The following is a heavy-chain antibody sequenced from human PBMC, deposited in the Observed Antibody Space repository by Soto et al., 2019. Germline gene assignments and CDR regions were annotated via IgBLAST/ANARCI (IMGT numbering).Heavy chain of an antibody. D-gene: IGHD5-12*01. CDR2: IYYSGST. CDR1: GGSISSSSYY. J-gene: IGHJ4*02. V-gene: IGHV4-39*01. CDR3: ARHFSGDGYNYSLDY. Sequence: PSETLSLTCTVSGGSISSSSYYWGWIRQPPGKGLEWIGSIYYSGSTYYNLSLKSRVTISVDTSKNQFSLKLSSVTAADTAVYYCARHFSGDGYNYSLDYWGQGTLVTVS.